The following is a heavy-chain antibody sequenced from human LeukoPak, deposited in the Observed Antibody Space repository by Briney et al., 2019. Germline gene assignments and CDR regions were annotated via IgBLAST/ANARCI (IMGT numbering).Heavy chain of an antibody. CDR2: ISAYNGKT. CDR1: GFTFNHHG. V-gene: IGHV1-18*01. D-gene: IGHD6-13*01. Sequence: ASVKVSCKASGFTFNHHGFTWVRQAPGQGLEWMGWISAYNGKTASVEKLQGRVTMTTDTSTTTVYMELRGLRPDDTAVYYCTRWGHSSIWPPEASDYWGQGTLVTVSS. J-gene: IGHJ4*02. CDR3: TRWGHSSIWPPEASDY.